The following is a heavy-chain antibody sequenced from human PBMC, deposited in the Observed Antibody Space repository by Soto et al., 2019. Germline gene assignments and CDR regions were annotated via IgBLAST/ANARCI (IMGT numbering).Heavy chain of an antibody. CDR2: ISYDGSSA. J-gene: IGHJ4*02. Sequence: QVQLVEAGGGVVQPGTSLTLSCVGYGFDFRSYGMHWVCQAPGKGLEWVAVISYDGSSAYYGDSVKGRFTVSRDKSNNTLFLQMNTLISDDSAVYYCATSDLTSYPGLDWGQGALVTVSS. V-gene: IGHV3-30*03. CDR3: ATSDLTSYPGLD. CDR1: GFDFRSYG.